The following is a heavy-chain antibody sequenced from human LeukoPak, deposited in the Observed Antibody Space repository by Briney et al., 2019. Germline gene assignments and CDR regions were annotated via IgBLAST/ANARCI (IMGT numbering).Heavy chain of an antibody. J-gene: IGHJ3*02. D-gene: IGHD3-10*01. CDR2: IYHSGST. CDR1: GASISSFY. V-gene: IGHV4-59*12. Sequence: SETLSLTCIVSGASISSFYWSWIRQPPGKGLEWIGYIYHSGSTYYNPSLKSRVTISVDRSKNQFSLKLSSVTAADTAVYYCARGIYPDIWGQGTMVTVSS. CDR3: ARGIYPDI.